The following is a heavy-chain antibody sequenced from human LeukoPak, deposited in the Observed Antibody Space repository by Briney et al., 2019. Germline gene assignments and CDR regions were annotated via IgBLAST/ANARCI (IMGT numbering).Heavy chain of an antibody. V-gene: IGHV3-30*02. CDR1: GFTFSSSA. D-gene: IGHD2-8*02. J-gene: IGHJ4*02. CDR2: IAHHGNNK. Sequence: PGGSLRLSCGASGFTFSSSAMHWVRQGPGRGLGWVAYIAHHGNNKYYADSVKGRFTISRDNSKGSLYLQMNSLRADDTAVYYCSKDGSWSCTDWGQGTLVRVSS. CDR3: SKDGSWSCTD.